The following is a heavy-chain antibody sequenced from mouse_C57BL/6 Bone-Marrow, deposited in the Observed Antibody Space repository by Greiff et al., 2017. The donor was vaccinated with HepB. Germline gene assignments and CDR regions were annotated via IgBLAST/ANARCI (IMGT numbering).Heavy chain of an antibody. CDR2: FFPGSGST. J-gene: IGHJ2*01. D-gene: IGHD1-1*01. V-gene: IGHV1-75*01. CDR3: ASRYYGSSPFDY. CDR1: GYTFTDYY. Sequence: VQLQQSGPELVKPGASVKISCKASGYTFTDYYINWVKQRPGQGLEWIGWFFPGSGSTYYNEKFKGKATLTVDKSSSTAYMLLSSLTSEDAAVYCCASRYYGSSPFDYWGQGTTLTVSS.